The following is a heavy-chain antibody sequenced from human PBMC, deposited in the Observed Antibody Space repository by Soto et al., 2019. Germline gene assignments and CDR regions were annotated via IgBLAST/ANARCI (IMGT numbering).Heavy chain of an antibody. CDR2: VSGSGGST. J-gene: IGHJ4*02. D-gene: IGHD1-20*01. V-gene: IGHV3-23*01. CDR3: VKRPDYKWTDY. CDR1: GFTFSSYA. Sequence: GGSLRLSCAASGFTFSSYAMSWVRQAPGKGLEWISAVSGSGGSTYYADSVKGRFTISRDNSKDTLYLQMNNLRAEDTAVYYRVKRPDYKWTDYWGQGTLVSVSS.